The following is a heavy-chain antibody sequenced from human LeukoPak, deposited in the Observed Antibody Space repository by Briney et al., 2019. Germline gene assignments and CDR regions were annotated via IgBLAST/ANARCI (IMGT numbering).Heavy chain of an antibody. CDR1: GFTFSSYA. D-gene: IGHD1-26*01. CDR3: AKDLLPVGASNYYFDY. CDR2: ICGSGGAT. Sequence: GGSLRLSCAASGFTFSSYAMNWVRQAPGKGLEWVSSICGSGGATYYADSVKGRFSISRDNSKNTLYLQMNSLRVDDTAVYYCAKDLLPVGASNYYFDYWGQGTLVTISS. J-gene: IGHJ4*02. V-gene: IGHV3-23*01.